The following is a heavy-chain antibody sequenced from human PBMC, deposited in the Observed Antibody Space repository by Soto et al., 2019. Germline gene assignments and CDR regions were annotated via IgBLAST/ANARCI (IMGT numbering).Heavy chain of an antibody. CDR2: IVVDSGNT. CDR1: GFTFTRSA. V-gene: IGHV1-58*01. Sequence: SVKVSCKASGFTFTRSAVQWVRQARGQRLEWIGWIVVDSGNTLYAQKFQERVTITRDVSTSTAYIELSSLRSEDTAVYYCAAAITGYYYGMDVWGQGTAVTVSS. CDR3: AAAITGYYYGMDV. D-gene: IGHD3-3*01. J-gene: IGHJ6*02.